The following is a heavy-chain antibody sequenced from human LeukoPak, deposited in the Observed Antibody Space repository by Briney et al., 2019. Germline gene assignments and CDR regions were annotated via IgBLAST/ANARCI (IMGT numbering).Heavy chain of an antibody. CDR3: AREGSTMVRGVLTRNWFDP. J-gene: IGHJ5*02. D-gene: IGHD3-10*01. CDR2: ISYDGSNK. Sequence: GGSLRLSCAACGFTFSSYSMHWVRQAPGKRLEWVAVISYDGSNKYYADSVKGRFTISRDNSKNTLYLQMNSLRAEDTAVYYCAREGSTMVRGVLTRNWFDPWGQGTLVTVSS. CDR1: GFTFSSYS. V-gene: IGHV3-30*04.